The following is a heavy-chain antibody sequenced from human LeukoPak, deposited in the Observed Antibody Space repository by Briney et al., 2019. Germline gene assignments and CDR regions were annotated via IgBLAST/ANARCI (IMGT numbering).Heavy chain of an antibody. V-gene: IGHV4-59*01. D-gene: IGHD2-8*01. CDR2: IYYSGST. Sequence: KPSETLSLTCTVSGGSISNYYWSWIRQPPGKGLGCIAYIYYSGSTNYNPSLKSRVPISIETSKNQFSLELNSVTAADTAVYYCARGLIRQSAFDIWGQGTMVTVSS. CDR3: ARGLIRQSAFDI. CDR1: GGSISNYY. J-gene: IGHJ3*02.